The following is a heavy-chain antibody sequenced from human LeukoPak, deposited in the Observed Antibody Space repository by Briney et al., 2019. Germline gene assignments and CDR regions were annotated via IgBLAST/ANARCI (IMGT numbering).Heavy chain of an antibody. CDR1: GFTFSSYG. Sequence: GGSLRLSCAASGFTFSSYGMSWVRQAPGKGLEWVSAIGGRDGSTYYADSVKGRFTISRDNSKNTLYVQMNSLRAEDTAVYYCAKGHHYGSGSLDYWGQGTLVTVSS. D-gene: IGHD3-10*01. CDR2: IGGRDGST. V-gene: IGHV3-23*01. J-gene: IGHJ4*02. CDR3: AKGHHYGSGSLDY.